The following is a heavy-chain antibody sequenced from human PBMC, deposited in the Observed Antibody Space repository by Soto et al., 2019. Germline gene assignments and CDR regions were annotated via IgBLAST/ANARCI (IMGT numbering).Heavy chain of an antibody. Sequence: QLQLQESGPGLVKPSETLSLTCTVSGGSISNSSYYWGWIRQPPGKGLEWIGHIYYTGTSYSNPSFKGRVTLSVDTSKNQFSLKLNSMTAADTAVFYCTRLQRRWLSSDSWGQGTLVTVSS. CDR1: GGSISNSSYY. J-gene: IGHJ4*02. V-gene: IGHV4-39*01. CDR2: IYYTGTS. CDR3: TRLQRRWLSSDS. D-gene: IGHD5-12*01.